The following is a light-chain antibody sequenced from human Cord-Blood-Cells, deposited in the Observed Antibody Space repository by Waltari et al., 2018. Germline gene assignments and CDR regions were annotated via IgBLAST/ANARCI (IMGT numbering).Light chain of an antibody. CDR2: LGS. Sequence: DIVMTQSPLSLPVTPGEPASISCRSSQSLLHSNGYNYLDWYLQKPGQSPQLLIYLGSNRASGVPDRFSGSGSDTDFTLKISRVEAEDVGVYYCMQDLQTPYTFGQGTKLEIK. CDR3: MQDLQTPYT. J-gene: IGKJ2*01. CDR1: QSLLHSNGYNY. V-gene: IGKV2-28*01.